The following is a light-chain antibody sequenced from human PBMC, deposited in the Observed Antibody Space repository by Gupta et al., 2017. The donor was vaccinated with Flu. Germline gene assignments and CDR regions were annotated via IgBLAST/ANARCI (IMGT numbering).Light chain of an antibody. CDR1: SSDVGGYKY. CDR3: SSSAGSNKWV. V-gene: IGLV2-8*01. CDR2: EVS. Sequence: SVTISCTGTSSDVGGYKYVSWYQQHPGKAPKRMSYEVSKRPSGVPDRFSGSKSGNTASLTVSGLQAEDEADYYCSSSAGSNKWVFGGGTELTVL. J-gene: IGLJ3*02.